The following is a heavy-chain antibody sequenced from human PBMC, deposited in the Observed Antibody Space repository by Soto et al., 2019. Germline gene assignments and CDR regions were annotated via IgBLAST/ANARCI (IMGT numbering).Heavy chain of an antibody. V-gene: IGHV3-72*01. D-gene: IGHD6-13*01. CDR2: TRDKAHSYTT. CDR3: ARVRSSSWGLDAFDI. Sequence: EVQLVESGGGLVQPGGSLRLSCAASGFIFSDHYMDWVRQAPGKGLEWVGRTRDKAHSYTTEYAASVKGRFTISRDDSKTSLFLQMSSLKTEDTAVYYCARVRSSSWGLDAFDIWGQGTMVTVSS. J-gene: IGHJ3*02. CDR1: GFIFSDHY.